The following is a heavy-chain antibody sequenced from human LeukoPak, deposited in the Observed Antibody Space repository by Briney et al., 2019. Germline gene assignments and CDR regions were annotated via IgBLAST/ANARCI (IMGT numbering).Heavy chain of an antibody. CDR2: IRYDGSNK. CDR3: AKSSVPRWLQPRSDWYFDL. V-gene: IGHV3-30*02. J-gene: IGHJ2*01. D-gene: IGHD5-24*01. CDR1: GYTFRSYG. Sequence: GGSLRLSCAASGYTFRSYGMHWVRRAPGKGLEWVAFIRYDGSNKYYADSVKGRFTISRDNSKNTLYLQMNSLRAEDTAVYYCAKSSVPRWLQPRSDWYFDLWGRGTLVTVSS.